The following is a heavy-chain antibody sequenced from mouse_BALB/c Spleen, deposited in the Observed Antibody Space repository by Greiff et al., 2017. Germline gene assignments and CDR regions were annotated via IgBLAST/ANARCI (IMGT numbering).Heavy chain of an antibody. V-gene: IGHV5-15*02. J-gene: IGHJ4*01. CDR3: ARSMISYAMDY. CDR1: GFTFSDYG. CDR2: ISNLAYSI. Sequence: EVKLMESGGGLVQPGGSRKLSCAASGFTFSDYGMAWVRQAPGKGPEWVAFISNLAYSIYYADTVTGRFTISRENAKNTLYLEMSSLRSEDTAMYYCARSMISYAMDYWGQGTSVTVSS. D-gene: IGHD2-3*01.